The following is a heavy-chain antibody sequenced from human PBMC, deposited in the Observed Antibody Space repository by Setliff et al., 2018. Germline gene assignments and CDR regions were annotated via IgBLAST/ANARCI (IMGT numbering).Heavy chain of an antibody. CDR3: ARGLSYYDSSGYLLAPYAFDI. CDR1: GGSFNSYY. CDR2: IDQSGST. Sequence: ETLSLTCAVYGGSFNSYYWSWIRQPPGKGLEWIGEIDQSGSTNYNPSLKGRVTMSVDTSKNQFSLKLSSVTAADTAVYYCARGLSYYDSSGYLLAPYAFDIWGQGTMVTVSS. V-gene: IGHV4-34*01. J-gene: IGHJ3*02. D-gene: IGHD3-22*01.